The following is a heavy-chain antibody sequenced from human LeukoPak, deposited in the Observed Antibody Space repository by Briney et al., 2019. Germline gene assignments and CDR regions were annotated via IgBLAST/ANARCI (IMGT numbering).Heavy chain of an antibody. D-gene: IGHD4-17*01. CDR3: ARSNNDGDYLGIGFDY. CDR2: INTNTGNP. V-gene: IGHV7-4-1*02. CDR1: GYAFINYA. J-gene: IGHJ4*02. Sequence: GASVKISCKTSGYAFINYAINWVRRAPGQGLEWMGWINTNTGNPTYAQGFTGRFVFSLDTSVSTTYLQISSLETEDTAMYYCARSNNDGDYLGIGFDYWGQGALVTVSS.